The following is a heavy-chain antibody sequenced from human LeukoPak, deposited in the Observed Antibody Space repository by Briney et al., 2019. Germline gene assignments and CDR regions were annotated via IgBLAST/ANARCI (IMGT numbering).Heavy chain of an antibody. D-gene: IGHD3/OR15-3a*01. CDR3: ARDLDHNMDV. V-gene: IGHV3-11*06. Sequence: GGSLTLSCAASGFTVSSNYMSWIRQAPGKGLEWISYITSSSTYTNYADSVKGRFTISRDNAKNSLYLQMNSLRAEDTAVYYCARDLDHNMDVWGQGTTVTVSS. J-gene: IGHJ6*02. CDR2: ITSSSTYT. CDR1: GFTVSSNY.